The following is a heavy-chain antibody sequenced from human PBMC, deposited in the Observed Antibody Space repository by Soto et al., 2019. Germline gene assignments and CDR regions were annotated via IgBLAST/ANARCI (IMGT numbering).Heavy chain of an antibody. Sequence: GEALKISCKGSGYRFTSCWISWGRQMPVKVLEWMGRIDPSDSYTNYSPSFQGHVTISADKSISTAYLQWSSLKASDTAMYYCARLQYSSSSQYYYYYYGMDVWGQGTTVTVSS. CDR2: IDPSDSYT. CDR1: GYRFTSCW. J-gene: IGHJ6*02. CDR3: ARLQYSSSSQYYYYYYGMDV. D-gene: IGHD6-6*01. V-gene: IGHV5-10-1*01.